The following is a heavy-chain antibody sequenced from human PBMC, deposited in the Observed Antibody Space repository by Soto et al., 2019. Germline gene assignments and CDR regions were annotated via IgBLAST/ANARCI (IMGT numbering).Heavy chain of an antibody. CDR1: EGTSSSYP. Sequence: GSSLRFSCTPSEGTSSSYPITWVRQAPGQGLEWMGGIIPIFGTANYAQKFQGRVTITADESTSTAYMELSSLRSEDTAVYYCAISYSSSWLDDYWGQGTLVTVSS. V-gene: IGHV1-69*13. CDR2: IIPIFGTA. J-gene: IGHJ4*02. D-gene: IGHD6-13*01. CDR3: AISYSSSWLDDY.